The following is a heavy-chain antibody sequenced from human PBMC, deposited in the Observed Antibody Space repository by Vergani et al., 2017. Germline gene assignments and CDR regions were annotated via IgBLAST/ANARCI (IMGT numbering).Heavy chain of an antibody. V-gene: IGHV4-61*02. Sequence: QVQLQESGPGLVKPSQTLSLTCTVSGGSISSGSYYWSWIRQPAGKGLGWIWRIFTSRSTNYNPSLKSRVTISVATSKNQFSLKLSSVTAADTAVYYCARGYLLLWFGAWGQGTLVTVSS. CDR2: IFTSRST. CDR1: GGSISSGSYY. D-gene: IGHD3-10*01. J-gene: IGHJ5*02. CDR3: ARGYLLLWFGA.